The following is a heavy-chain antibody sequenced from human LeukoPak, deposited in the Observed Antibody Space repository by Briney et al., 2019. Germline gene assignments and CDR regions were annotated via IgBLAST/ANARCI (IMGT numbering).Heavy chain of an antibody. V-gene: IGHV4-38-2*02. CDR1: GGSISSYY. Sequence: PSETLSLTCTVSGGSISSYYWSWIRQPPGKGLEWIGSIYHSGSTYYNPSLKSRVIISVDTSKNQFSLKLSSVTAADTAVYYCARVRYYDFWSGYFRYWGQGTLVTVSS. J-gene: IGHJ4*02. D-gene: IGHD3-3*01. CDR3: ARVRYYDFWSGYFRY. CDR2: IYHSGST.